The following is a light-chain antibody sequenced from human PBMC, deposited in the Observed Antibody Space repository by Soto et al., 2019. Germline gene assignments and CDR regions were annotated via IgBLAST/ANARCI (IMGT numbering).Light chain of an antibody. V-gene: IGLV2-14*01. Sequence: QSALTQPASVSGSPGQSITISCTGTSSDIGGYKYVSWYQQHPGKAPKLMIYDVSNRPSVVSNRSSATKSGNTASLTISGLQAEDEADYYCGSYTSSGALVVFGGGTKLTVL. CDR3: GSYTSSGALVV. J-gene: IGLJ2*01. CDR2: DVS. CDR1: SSDIGGYKY.